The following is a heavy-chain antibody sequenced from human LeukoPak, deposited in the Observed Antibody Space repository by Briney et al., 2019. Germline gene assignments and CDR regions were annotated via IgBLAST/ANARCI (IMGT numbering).Heavy chain of an antibody. CDR2: INPNSGGT. D-gene: IGHD2-2*02. CDR3: ARLASGCSSTSFYRGRDVDDAFDI. Sequence: ASVKVSCKASGYTFTGYYMHWVPPAPGQGLEWMGWINPNSGGTNYAQKPQGRATMTRNTSISTAYMELSRLRSDDTAVYYCARLASGCSSTSFYRGRDVDDAFDIWGQGRMVTVSS. V-gene: IGHV1-2*02. CDR1: GYTFTGYY. J-gene: IGHJ3*02.